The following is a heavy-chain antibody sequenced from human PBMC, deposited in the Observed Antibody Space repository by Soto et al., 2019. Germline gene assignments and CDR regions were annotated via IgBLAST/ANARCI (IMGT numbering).Heavy chain of an antibody. V-gene: IGHV3-23*01. CDR3: AKDRPHYCGAGGAYWRPGGDS. J-gene: IGHJ4*02. CDR2: ISSGGDLT. Sequence: EVQLLESGGGLVQPGGSLRLSCIASGFPFSAYDMSWVRQVPGKGLEWVSSISSGGDLTFYTESVKGRIAIFRDNSKNTVYMQMHSLRAEDTAIYYCAKDRPHYCGAGGAYWRPGGDSWCQGTLVTVSS. D-gene: IGHD3-10*01. CDR1: GFPFSAYD.